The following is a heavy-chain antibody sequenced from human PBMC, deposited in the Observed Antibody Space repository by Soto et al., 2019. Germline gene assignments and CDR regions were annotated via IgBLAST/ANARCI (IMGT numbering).Heavy chain of an antibody. CDR3: AREPEDGVPGDF. V-gene: IGHV1-3*01. CDR2: IIVSHGRP. D-gene: IGHD2-8*01. Sequence: QVQLVQSGAEVKEPGASVKVSCKASGYTFTSHTIHWARQASGQGLEWMGWIIVSHGRPRIAPQFQGRVTFTTDTSATTAYMELNSLTSEDTAVYFCAREPEDGVPGDFWGQGTLVVVSS. J-gene: IGHJ4*02. CDR1: GYTFTSHT.